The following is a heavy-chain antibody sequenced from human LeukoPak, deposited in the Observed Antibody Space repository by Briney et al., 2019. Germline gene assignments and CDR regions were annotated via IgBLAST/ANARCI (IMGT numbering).Heavy chain of an antibody. CDR1: GFTFSSYA. J-gene: IGHJ4*02. D-gene: IGHD3-10*01. CDR3: AREDFVRGAPY. V-gene: IGHV3-23*01. CDR2: FSGSGGST. Sequence: GGSLRLSCAASGFTFSSYAMSWVRQAPGKGLECISGFSGSGGSTYYADSVKGRFTISRDNSKNTLYLQINSLRAEDTAVYYCAREDFVRGAPYWGQGTLVTVSS.